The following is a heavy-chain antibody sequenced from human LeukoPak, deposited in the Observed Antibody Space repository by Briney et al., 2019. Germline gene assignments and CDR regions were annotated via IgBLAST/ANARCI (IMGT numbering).Heavy chain of an antibody. CDR2: ISYDGSNK. Sequence: GGSLRLSCAASGFTFSSYAMHWVRQAPGKGLEWVAVISYDGSNKYYADSVKGRFTISRDNSKNTLYLQMNSLRAEDTAIYFCVEGGAPSYYDGSGDAYFDYWGQGTLVTVSS. CDR1: GFTFSSYA. V-gene: IGHV3-30-3*02. J-gene: IGHJ4*02. CDR3: VEGGAPSYYDGSGDAYFDY. D-gene: IGHD3-22*01.